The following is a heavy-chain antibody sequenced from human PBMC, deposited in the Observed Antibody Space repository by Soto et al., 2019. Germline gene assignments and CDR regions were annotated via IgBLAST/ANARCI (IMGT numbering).Heavy chain of an antibody. D-gene: IGHD2-15*01. CDR3: AGGKAAATHFDY. CDR2: INHSGST. J-gene: IGHJ4*02. Sequence: SETLSLTCAVYGGSFSGYYWSWIRQPPGKGLEWIGEINHSGSTNYNPSLKSRVTISVDTSKNQFSLKLSSVTAADTAVYYCAGGKAAATHFDYWGQGTLVTVSS. CDR1: GGSFSGYY. V-gene: IGHV4-34*01.